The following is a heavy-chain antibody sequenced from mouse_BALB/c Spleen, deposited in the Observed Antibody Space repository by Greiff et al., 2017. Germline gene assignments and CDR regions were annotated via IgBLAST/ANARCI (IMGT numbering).Heavy chain of an antibody. CDR2: VSSGGGYT. J-gene: IGHJ3*01. Sequence: EAQLVESGGGLVKPGGSLKLSCAASGFTFSSYAMSWVRQSPEKRLEWVAEVSSGGGYTYYPDTVTGRFTISRDNAKNTLYLEMSSLRSEDTAMYYCARGTLYYDYEGFAYWGQGTLVAVSA. D-gene: IGHD2-4*01. V-gene: IGHV5-9-4*01. CDR3: ARGTLYYDYEGFAY. CDR1: GFTFSSYA.